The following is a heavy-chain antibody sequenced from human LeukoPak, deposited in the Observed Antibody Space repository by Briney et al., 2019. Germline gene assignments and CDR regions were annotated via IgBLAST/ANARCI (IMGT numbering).Heavy chain of an antibody. CDR3: ARDPLGYCSGGSCYPYYFDY. CDR1: GFTFSSYA. D-gene: IGHD2-15*01. J-gene: IGHJ4*02. V-gene: IGHV3-30-3*01. Sequence: GGSLRLSCAASGFTFSSYAMHWVRQAPGKGLEWVAVISYDGSNEYYADSVKGRFTISRDNSKNTLYLQMNSLRAEDTAVFYCARDPLGYCSGGSCYPYYFDYWGQGTLVTVSS. CDR2: ISYDGSNE.